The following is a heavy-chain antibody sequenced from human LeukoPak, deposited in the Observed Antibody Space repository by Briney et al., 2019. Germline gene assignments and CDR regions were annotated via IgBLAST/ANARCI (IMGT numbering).Heavy chain of an antibody. CDR3: ARLDTAMVYYFDY. D-gene: IGHD5-18*01. Sequence: GESLKISCKGSGYTFTNYWIGWGRQVPGKGLEWMGIIYPGDSDSRYSPSFQGQVTISADKSISTAYLQWSSLKASDTAMYYCARLDTAMVYYFDYWGQGTLVTVSS. CDR2: IYPGDSDS. V-gene: IGHV5-51*01. CDR1: GYTFTNYW. J-gene: IGHJ4*02.